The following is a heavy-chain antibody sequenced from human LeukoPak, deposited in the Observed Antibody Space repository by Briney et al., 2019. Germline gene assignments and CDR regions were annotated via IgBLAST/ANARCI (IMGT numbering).Heavy chain of an antibody. CDR1: GYMFANYG. J-gene: IGHJ6*02. CDR3: ARDMVPGAGNHYGMDV. V-gene: IGHV1-18*01. Sequence: ASVTVSCKASGYMFANYGINWVRQAPGQGLEWMGWISADKGNTKYAQRFQGRVTMTTDTSTTTAYMELRSLRSDDTAVYHCARDMVPGAGNHYGMDVWGQGTTVTVSS. D-gene: IGHD1-1*01. CDR2: ISADKGNT.